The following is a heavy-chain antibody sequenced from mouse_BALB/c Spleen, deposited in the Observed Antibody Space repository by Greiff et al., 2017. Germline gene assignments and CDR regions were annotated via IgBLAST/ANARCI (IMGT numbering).Heavy chain of an antibody. J-gene: IGHJ2*01. CDR1: GFTFSSFG. D-gene: IGHD1-1*01. V-gene: IGHV5-17*02. CDR2: ISSGSSTI. CDR3: AREAHYYGSSYPAY. Sequence: EVKVVESGGGLVQPGGSRKLSCAASGFTFSSFGMHWVRQAPEKGLEWVAYISSGSSTIYYADTVKGRFTISRDNPKNTLFLQMTSLRSEDTAMYYCAREAHYYGSSYPAYWGQGTTLTVSS.